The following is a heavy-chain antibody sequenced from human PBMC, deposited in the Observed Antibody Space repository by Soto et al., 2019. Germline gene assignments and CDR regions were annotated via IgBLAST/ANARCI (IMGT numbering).Heavy chain of an antibody. Sequence: PGGSLRLSCAASGFTFSSYAMSWVRQAPGKGLEWVSAISGSGGSTYYADSVKGRFTISRDNSKNTLYLQMNSLRAEDTAVYYCAKDLLMYYDILTGYYPSYGMDVWGQGTTVTVSS. J-gene: IGHJ6*02. CDR1: GFTFSSYA. CDR3: AKDLLMYYDILTGYYPSYGMDV. CDR2: ISGSGGST. V-gene: IGHV3-23*01. D-gene: IGHD3-9*01.